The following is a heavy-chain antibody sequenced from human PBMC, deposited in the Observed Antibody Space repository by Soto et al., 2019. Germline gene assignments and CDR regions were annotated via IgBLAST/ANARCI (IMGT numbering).Heavy chain of an antibody. Sequence: GASEVSCKASGYTFTGYYMHWVRQAPGQGLEWMGWINPNSGGTNYAQKFQGRVTMTRDTSISTAYMELSRLRSDDTAVYYCARVKRAYYDFCLAYWGQGTLVTVS. CDR2: INPNSGGT. V-gene: IGHV1-2*02. D-gene: IGHD3-3*01. J-gene: IGHJ4*02. CDR3: ARVKRAYYDFCLAY. CDR1: GYTFTGYY.